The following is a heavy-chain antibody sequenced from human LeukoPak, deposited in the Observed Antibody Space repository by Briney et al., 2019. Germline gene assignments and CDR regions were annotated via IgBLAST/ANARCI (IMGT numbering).Heavy chain of an antibody. D-gene: IGHD6-13*01. J-gene: IGHJ6*02. CDR3: ARGPHLAAAWVYYYGMDV. CDR2: INPNSGGT. V-gene: IGHV1-2*06. Sequence: ASVKVSCKASGYTFTVYYMHWVRQAPGPGLEWMGRINPNSGGTNYAQKFQGRVTMTRDTSISTAYMELSRLRSDDTAVYYCARGPHLAAAWVYYYGMDVWGQGTTVTVSS. CDR1: GYTFTVYY.